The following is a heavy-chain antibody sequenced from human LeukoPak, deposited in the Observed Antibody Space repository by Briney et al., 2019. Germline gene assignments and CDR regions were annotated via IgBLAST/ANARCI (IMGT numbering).Heavy chain of an antibody. V-gene: IGHV4-39*07. CDR2: IYYSGST. D-gene: IGHD5-24*01. J-gene: IGHJ5*02. CDR1: GGSISSSSYY. Sequence: PSETLSLTCTVSGGSISSSSYYWGWIHQPPGKGLEWIGTIYYSGSTYYNPSLKSRVTISVDTSKNQFSLNLSSVTAADTAIYYCARDVGWLQLLHWFDPWGQGTLVTVSS. CDR3: ARDVGWLQLLHWFDP.